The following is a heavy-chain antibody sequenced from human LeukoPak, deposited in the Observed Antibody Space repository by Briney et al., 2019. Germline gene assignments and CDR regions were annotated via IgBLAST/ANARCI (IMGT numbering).Heavy chain of an antibody. V-gene: IGHV4-59*01. CDR3: ATTRGYSYGFFYFDQ. CDR1: GGSITSSY. J-gene: IGHJ4*02. Sequence: SETLSLTCSVPGGSITSSYWNWIRQAPGKGLQWLGYIYYTENAKYNPSLKSRVTMSLDTSKNQLSLKLTAVTAADTAVYHCATTRGYSYGFFYFDQWGQGTLVTVSS. D-gene: IGHD5-18*01. CDR2: IYYTENA.